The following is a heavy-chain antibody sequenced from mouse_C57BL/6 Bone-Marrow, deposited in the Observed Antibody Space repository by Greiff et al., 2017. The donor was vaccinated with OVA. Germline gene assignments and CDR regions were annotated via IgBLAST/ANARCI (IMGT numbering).Heavy chain of an antibody. Sequence: VKLMESGAELVRPGTSVKVSCKASGYAFTNYLIEWVKQRPGQGLEWIGVINPGSGGTNYNEKFKGKATLTADKSSSTAYMQLSSLTSEDSAVYFCASGFDVWGTGTTVTVSS. J-gene: IGHJ1*03. CDR1: GYAFTNYL. CDR3: ASGFDV. CDR2: INPGSGGT. V-gene: IGHV1-54*01. D-gene: IGHD4-1*01.